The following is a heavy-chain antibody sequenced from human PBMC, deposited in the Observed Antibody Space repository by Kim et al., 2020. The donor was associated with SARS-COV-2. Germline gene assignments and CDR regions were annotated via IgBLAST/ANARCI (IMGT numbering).Heavy chain of an antibody. V-gene: IGHV4-59*01. Sequence: SETLSLTCTVSGGSISSYYWTWIRQPPGKGLEWIGYVYYSGSTNYNPSLKSRVTISVDTSKNQFSLNLSSVTAADTAVYYCARDGGRWAFEYWGQGTLVTVSS. CDR3: ARDGGRWAFEY. CDR1: GGSISSYY. J-gene: IGHJ4*02. CDR2: VYYSGST. D-gene: IGHD3-16*01.